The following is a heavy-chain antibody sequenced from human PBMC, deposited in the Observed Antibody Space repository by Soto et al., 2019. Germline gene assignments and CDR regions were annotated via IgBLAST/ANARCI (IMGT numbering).Heavy chain of an antibody. J-gene: IGHJ4*02. D-gene: IGHD3-3*01. CDR3: ARASPVESPVDV. CDR2: IYYSGST. V-gene: IGHV4-30-4*01. CDR1: GGSISSGDYY. Sequence: SEPLSLTCTVSGGSISSGDYYWSWIRQPPGKGLEWIGYIYYSGSTYYNPSLKSRVTISVDTSKNQFSLKLSSVTAADTAVYFWARASPVESPVDVWGKGTLVTV.